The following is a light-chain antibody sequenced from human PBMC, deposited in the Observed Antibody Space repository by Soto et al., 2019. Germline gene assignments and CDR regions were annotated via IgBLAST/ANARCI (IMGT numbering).Light chain of an antibody. J-gene: IGKJ4*01. CDR3: QQYFSYPLT. V-gene: IGKV1-8*01. CDR2: TAS. CDR1: QGSSSH. Sequence: AIRMTQSPSSFSASTGDRVTITCRASQGSSSHLAWYQVKRGKAPRLLIYTASYLESGVPSRFSGSGSVTDFTLTIRSLQSEDCAVYYCQQYFSYPLTFGSGTKVEIK.